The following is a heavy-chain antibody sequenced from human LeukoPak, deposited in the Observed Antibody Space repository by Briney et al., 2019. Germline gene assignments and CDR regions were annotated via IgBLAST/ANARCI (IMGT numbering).Heavy chain of an antibody. CDR2: IYYSGST. D-gene: IGHD6-13*01. V-gene: IGHV4-39*07. J-gene: IGHJ5*02. CDR1: GGSISSSSYY. Sequence: SETLSLTCTVSGGSISSSSYYWGWIRQPPGKGLEWIGSIYYSGSTYYNPSLKSRVTISVDTSKNQFSLKLSSVTAADTAVYYCARDFGGLGPYSSSWLDRWGQGTLVTVSS. CDR3: ARDFGGLGPYSSSWLDR.